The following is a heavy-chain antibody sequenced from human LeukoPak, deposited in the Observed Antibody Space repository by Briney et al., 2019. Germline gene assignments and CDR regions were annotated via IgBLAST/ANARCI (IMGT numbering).Heavy chain of an antibody. V-gene: IGHV3-23*01. CDR2: ISGSGGST. CDR1: GFTFSSYA. Sequence: GGSLRLSCAASGFTFSSYAMSWVRQAPGKGLEWVSAISGSGGSTYYAGSVKGRFTISRDNSKNTLYLQMNSLRAEDTAVYYCAKDLAAGIVVVTAGFDYWGQGTLVTVSS. CDR3: AKDLAAGIVVVTAGFDY. J-gene: IGHJ4*02. D-gene: IGHD2-21*02.